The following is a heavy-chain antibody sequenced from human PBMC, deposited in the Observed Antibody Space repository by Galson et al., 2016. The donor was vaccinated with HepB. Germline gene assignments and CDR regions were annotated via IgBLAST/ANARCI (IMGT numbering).Heavy chain of an antibody. J-gene: IGHJ6*02. V-gene: IGHV3-23*01. CDR1: RFTFSAYA. Sequence: SLRLSCAASRFTFSAYAMSWVRQAPGKGLEWVSVISGSGGSTYYADSVKGRFTISRDNSKNTLYLQMNSLRAEDTAIYYCAKGWPPHPYGMDAWGQGTTVTVSS. CDR3: AKGWPPHPYGMDA. CDR2: ISGSGGST.